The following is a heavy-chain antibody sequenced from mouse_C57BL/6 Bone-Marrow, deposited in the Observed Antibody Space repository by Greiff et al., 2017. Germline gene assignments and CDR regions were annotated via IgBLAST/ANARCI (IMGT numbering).Heavy chain of an antibody. D-gene: IGHD2-1*01. Sequence: QVQLQQSGAELVKPGASVKMSCKASGYTFTSYWITWVKQRPGQGLEWIGDIYPGSGSTNYNEKFKSKAKLTVDTSSSTAYMQLSSLTSDDYAVYYCAGCYGNYEDYWGQGTTLTVSS. CDR1: GYTFTSYW. CDR3: AGCYGNYEDY. J-gene: IGHJ2*01. V-gene: IGHV1-55*01. CDR2: IYPGSGST.